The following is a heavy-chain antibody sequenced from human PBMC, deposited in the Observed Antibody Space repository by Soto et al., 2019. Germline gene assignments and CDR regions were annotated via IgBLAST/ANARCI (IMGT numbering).Heavy chain of an antibody. V-gene: IGHV3-21*01. CDR1: GFAFSGYS. CDR3: ASWDIVLMVYAYMDV. J-gene: IGHJ6*02. CDR2: FSSSSSYI. D-gene: IGHD2-8*01. Sequence: PGGSLRLSCAASGFAFSGYSMNWVRQAPGKGLEWVSSFSSSSSYIYYADSVKGRFTISRDNAKNSLYLQMNSLRAEDTAVYYCASWDIVLMVYAYMDVWGQGTTVTVSS.